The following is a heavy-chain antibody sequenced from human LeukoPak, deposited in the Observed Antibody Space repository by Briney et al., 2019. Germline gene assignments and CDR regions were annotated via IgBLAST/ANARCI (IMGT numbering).Heavy chain of an antibody. Sequence: SETLSLTCSVSGGSISNSNYYWGWIRQPPGKGLEWIGNIYYSGSSYYNPSLKSRVTISVDTSKNQFSLKLTSVTAADTAVYYCARFLGRGGYNPGRADYWGQGTLVTVSS. CDR3: ARFLGRGGYNPGRADY. CDR1: GGSISNSNYY. D-gene: IGHD5-24*01. V-gene: IGHV4-39*01. CDR2: IYYSGSS. J-gene: IGHJ4*02.